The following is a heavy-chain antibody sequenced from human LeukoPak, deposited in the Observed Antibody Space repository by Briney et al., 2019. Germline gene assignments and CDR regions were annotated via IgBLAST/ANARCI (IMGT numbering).Heavy chain of an antibody. CDR3: VRHGGSYSLDY. D-gene: IGHD1-26*01. CDR2: INHSGST. J-gene: IGHJ4*02. Sequence: SETLSLTCAVYGGSFNGYYWTWIRQPPGKGLEWIGEINHSGSTDYNPSLKSRVTISVDTSKNQFSLKLSSVTAADTAVYYCVRHGGSYSLDYWGQGTLVTVSS. CDR1: GGSFNGYY. V-gene: IGHV4-34*01.